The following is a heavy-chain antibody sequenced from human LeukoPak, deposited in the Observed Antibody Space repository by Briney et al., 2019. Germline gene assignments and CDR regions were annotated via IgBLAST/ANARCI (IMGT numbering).Heavy chain of an antibody. V-gene: IGHV1-18*01. J-gene: IGHJ4*02. CDR1: GYTFTSYG. D-gene: IGHD6-13*01. CDR3: ATQYYSSSPGLVDY. Sequence: ASVKVSCKASGYTFTSYGISWVRQAPGQGLEWMGWISAYNGNTNYAQKLQGRVTMTTDTSTSTAYMELRSLRSEDTAVYYCATQYYSSSPGLVDYWGQGTLVTVSS. CDR2: ISAYNGNT.